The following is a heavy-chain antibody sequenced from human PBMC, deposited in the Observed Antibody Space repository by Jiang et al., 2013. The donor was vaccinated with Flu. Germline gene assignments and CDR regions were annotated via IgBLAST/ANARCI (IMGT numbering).Heavy chain of an antibody. CDR2: IYYSGST. CDR3: ARGHGSGSYFDY. CDR1: GGSISSGGYY. J-gene: IGHJ4*02. Sequence: GLVKPSQTLSLTCTVSGGSISSGGYYWSWIRQHPGKGLEWIGYIYYSGSTYYNPSLKSLVTISVDTSKNQFSLKLSSVTAADTAVYYCARGHGSGSYFDYWGQGTLVTVSS. D-gene: IGHD3-10*01. V-gene: IGHV4-31*01.